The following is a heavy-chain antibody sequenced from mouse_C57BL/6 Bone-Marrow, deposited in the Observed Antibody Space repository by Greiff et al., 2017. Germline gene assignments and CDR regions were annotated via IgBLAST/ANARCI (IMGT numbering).Heavy chain of an antibody. CDR3: TTYSAMDY. J-gene: IGHJ4*01. V-gene: IGHV14-4*01. CDR1: GFYIKDAY. CDR2: IDPENGDT. Sequence: EVQLQQSGAGLVRPGGSVKLSCTASGFYIKDAYMHWVKQRPEQGLEWIGWIDPENGDTEYASKFQGKATITADTSSNTAYLQLSSLTSEDTAVYYCTTYSAMDYWGQGTSVTVSS.